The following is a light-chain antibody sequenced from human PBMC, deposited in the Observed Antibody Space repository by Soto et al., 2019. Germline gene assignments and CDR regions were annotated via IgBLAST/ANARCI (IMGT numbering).Light chain of an antibody. CDR1: QSVSSSY. Sequence: EIVLTQSPGTLSLSPGERATLSCRASQSVSSSYLAWHQQKPGQAPRLLIYGASSRATGIPDRFSGSGSGTDFTLIISRLEPEDFVVYYCQQYGSSPFTFGPGTKVDIK. CDR3: QQYGSSPFT. J-gene: IGKJ3*01. CDR2: GAS. V-gene: IGKV3-20*01.